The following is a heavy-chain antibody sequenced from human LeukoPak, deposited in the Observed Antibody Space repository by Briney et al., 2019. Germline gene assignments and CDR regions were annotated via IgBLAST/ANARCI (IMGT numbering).Heavy chain of an antibody. V-gene: IGHV3-74*01. CDR2: ISSDGSST. CDR3: ARGKYYPMGG. Sequence: GGSLRLSCAASGFTFSSYWMHWGRQAPGKGLVWVSRISSDGSSTSNADSVKGRFTISRDNAKNTLYLQMNSLRAEDTGVYFRARGKYYPMGGWGQGTTVTVSS. D-gene: IGHD1-26*01. CDR1: GFTFSSYW. J-gene: IGHJ6*01.